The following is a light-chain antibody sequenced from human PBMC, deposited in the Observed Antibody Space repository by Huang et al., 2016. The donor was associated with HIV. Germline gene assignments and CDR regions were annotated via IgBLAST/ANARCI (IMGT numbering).Light chain of an antibody. V-gene: IGKV1-33*01. CDR3: QHYDDPYT. CDR2: ESS. Sequence: DIQTPQSPSSLSASVGDRGTITCQASQVISNYLSWYQHKPRGAPKPLIFESSSLETGVQSRFSGSGSGTYFTLTIASLQPEDVATYYWQHYDDPYTVGQGTKLEIK. J-gene: IGKJ2*01. CDR1: QVISNY.